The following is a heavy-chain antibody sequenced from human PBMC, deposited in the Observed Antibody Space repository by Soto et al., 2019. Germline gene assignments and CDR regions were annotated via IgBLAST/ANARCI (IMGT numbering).Heavy chain of an antibody. J-gene: IGHJ3*02. D-gene: IGHD6-13*01. Sequence: GGSLRLSCAASGFTFSSYAMHWVRQAPGKGLEWVAVISYDGSNKYYADSVKGRFTISRDNSKNTLYLQMNSLRAEDTAVYYCARVPLAAAGRDAFDIWGQGKMVTVSS. CDR1: GFTFSSYA. V-gene: IGHV3-30-3*01. CDR3: ARVPLAAAGRDAFDI. CDR2: ISYDGSNK.